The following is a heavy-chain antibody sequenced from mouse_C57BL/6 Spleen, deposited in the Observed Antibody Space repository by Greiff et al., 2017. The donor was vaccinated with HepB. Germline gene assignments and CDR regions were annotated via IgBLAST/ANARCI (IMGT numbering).Heavy chain of an antibody. V-gene: IGHV1-7*01. J-gene: IGHJ3*01. CDR3: ARRRDYEGAWFAY. Sequence: QVQLQQSGAELAKPGASVKLSCKASGYTFTSYWMHWVKQRPGQGLEWIGYINPSSGYTKYNQKFKDKATLTADKSASTAYMQLSSLTYEDSAVYYCARRRDYEGAWFAYWGQGTLVTVSA. D-gene: IGHD2-4*01. CDR1: GYTFTSYW. CDR2: INPSSGYT.